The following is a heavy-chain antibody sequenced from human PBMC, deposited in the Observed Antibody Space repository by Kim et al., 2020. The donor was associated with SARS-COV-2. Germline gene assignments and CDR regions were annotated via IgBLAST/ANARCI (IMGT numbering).Heavy chain of an antibody. D-gene: IGHD1-26*01. CDR2: IKQDGSEK. V-gene: IGHV3-7*01. CDR3: ARDSGSYGDFDY. CDR1: GFTFSSYW. Sequence: GGSLRLSCAASGFTFSSYWMTWVRQAPGKGLEWVANIKQDGSEKNYVDSVKGRFTISRDNAKKSMFLQMNSLRAEDTAVYYCARDSGSYGDFDYWGQGTLVTVSS. J-gene: IGHJ4*02.